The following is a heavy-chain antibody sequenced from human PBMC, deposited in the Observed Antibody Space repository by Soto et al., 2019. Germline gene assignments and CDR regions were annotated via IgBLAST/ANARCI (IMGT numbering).Heavy chain of an antibody. CDR3: ARGLSITMVRGASYYFDY. V-gene: IGHV4-4*02. CDR2: IYHSGST. D-gene: IGHD3-10*01. J-gene: IGHJ4*02. CDR1: GGSISSSNW. Sequence: QVQLQESGPGLVKPSGTLSLTCAVSGGSISSSNWWSWVRQPPGKGLEWIGEIYHSGSTNYNPSLKSRVTISVDKSMNQFSLKLSSVTAADTAVYYCARGLSITMVRGASYYFDYWGQGTLVTVSS.